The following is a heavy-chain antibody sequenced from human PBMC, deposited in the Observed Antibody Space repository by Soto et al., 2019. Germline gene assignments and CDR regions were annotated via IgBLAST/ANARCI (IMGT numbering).Heavy chain of an antibody. CDR1: GFTFSSYA. V-gene: IGHV3-23*01. CDR3: AKQIWTDNGMGV. J-gene: IGHJ6*02. Sequence: EVQLLESGGGLVQPGGSLRLSCAASGFTFSSYAMSWVRQAPGKGLEWVSTLSGSGTSTYYADSVKGRFTISRDNYKNTLFLQMNSLRAEDTAVYYCAKQIWTDNGMGVWGQGTTVTVSS. D-gene: IGHD1-1*01. CDR2: LSGSGTST.